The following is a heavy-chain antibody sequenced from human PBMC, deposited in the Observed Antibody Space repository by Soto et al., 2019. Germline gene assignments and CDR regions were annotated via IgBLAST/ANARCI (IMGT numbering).Heavy chain of an antibody. Sequence: LRLSCAASGFTFSSYVIHWVRQAPGKGLEWVAVISYDGSNKYYADSVKGRFTISKDNSKNTLYLQMNSLRAEDTAVYYCARDRDGYNYYYVMDVWGQGTTVTVSS. CDR2: ISYDGSNK. V-gene: IGHV3-30-3*01. CDR1: GFTFSSYV. D-gene: IGHD5-12*01. J-gene: IGHJ6*02. CDR3: ARDRDGYNYYYVMDV.